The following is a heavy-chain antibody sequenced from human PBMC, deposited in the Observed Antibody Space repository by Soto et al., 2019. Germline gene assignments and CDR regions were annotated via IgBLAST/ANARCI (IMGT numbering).Heavy chain of an antibody. V-gene: IGHV3-30*18. CDR3: AKVIAVAGTGYAFDI. CDR2: ISYDGSNK. J-gene: IGHJ3*02. Sequence: GGSLRLSCAASGFTFSSYGMHWVRQAPGKGLEWVAVISYDGSNKYYADSVKGRFTIPRDNSKNTLYLQMNSLRAEDTAVYYCAKVIAVAGTGYAFDIWGQGTMVTVSS. CDR1: GFTFSSYG. D-gene: IGHD6-19*01.